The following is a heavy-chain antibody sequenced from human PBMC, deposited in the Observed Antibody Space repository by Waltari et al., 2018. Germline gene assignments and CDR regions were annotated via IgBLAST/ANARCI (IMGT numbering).Heavy chain of an antibody. CDR2: INHSGST. J-gene: IGHJ6*02. CDR3: AIYDFWSGYYPYYYYGMDV. Sequence: QVQLQQWGAGMLKPSETLSLTCAVYGGSFSGYYWSWIRQPPGKGLEWIGEINHSGSTNHNPSLKSRVTIAVDTSKNQFSLKLSSVTAADTAVYYCAIYDFWSGYYPYYYYGMDVWGQGTTVTVSS. V-gene: IGHV4-34*01. CDR1: GGSFSGYY. D-gene: IGHD3-3*01.